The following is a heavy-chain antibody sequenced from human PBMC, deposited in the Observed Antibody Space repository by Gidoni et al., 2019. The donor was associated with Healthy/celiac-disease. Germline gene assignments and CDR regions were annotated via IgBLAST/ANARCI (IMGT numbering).Heavy chain of an antibody. J-gene: IGHJ4*02. CDR3: ARGSTKLVVGPLDY. D-gene: IGHD6-13*01. CDR2: T. V-gene: IGHV4-4*07. Sequence: TNYNPSLKSRVTMSVDTSKNQFSLKLSSVTAADTAVYYCARGSTKLVVGPLDYWGQGTLVTVSS.